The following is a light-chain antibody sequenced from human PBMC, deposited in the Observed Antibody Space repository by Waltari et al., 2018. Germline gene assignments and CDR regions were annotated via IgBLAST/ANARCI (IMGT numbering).Light chain of an antibody. CDR3: GTWETSLDAFV. Sequence: QSFLTPPPSVSAAPGQKVTISCSGRNSNLGEHYVSWYQQLPGTAPKLLIYDNDNRPSGIPDRFSGSKSGTSATLGITALQTGDEADYYCGTWETSLDAFVFGPGTKVTVL. CDR2: DND. J-gene: IGLJ1*01. CDR1: NSNLGEHY. V-gene: IGLV1-51*01.